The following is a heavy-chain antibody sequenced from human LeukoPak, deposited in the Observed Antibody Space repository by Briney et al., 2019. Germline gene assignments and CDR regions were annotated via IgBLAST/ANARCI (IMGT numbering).Heavy chain of an antibody. V-gene: IGHV4-30-2*01. Sequence: SQTLSLTCAVSGGSISSGGYSWSWIRQPPGKGLEWIGYIYHSGSTNYNPSLKSRVTISVDKSKNQFSLKLSSVTAADTAVYYCARGHYDILTGYHYGMDVWGKGTTVTVSS. CDR2: IYHSGST. CDR1: GGSISSGGYS. D-gene: IGHD3-9*01. J-gene: IGHJ6*04. CDR3: ARGHYDILTGYHYGMDV.